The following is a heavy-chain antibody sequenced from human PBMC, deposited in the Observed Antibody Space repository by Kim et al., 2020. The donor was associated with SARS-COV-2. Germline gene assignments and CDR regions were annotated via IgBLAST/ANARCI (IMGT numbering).Heavy chain of an antibody. CDR2: ISYDGSNK. D-gene: IGHD6-13*01. CDR3: ARDLAADPMYYFDY. J-gene: IGHJ4*02. Sequence: GGSLRLSCAASGFTFSSYAMHWVRQAPGKGLEWVAVISYDGSNKYYADSVKGRFTISRDNSKNTLYLQMNSLRAEDTAVYYCARDLAADPMYYFDYWGQGTLVTVSS. V-gene: IGHV3-30-3*01. CDR1: GFTFSSYA.